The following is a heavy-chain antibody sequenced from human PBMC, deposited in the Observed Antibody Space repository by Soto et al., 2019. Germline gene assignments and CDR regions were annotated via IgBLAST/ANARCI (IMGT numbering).Heavy chain of an antibody. CDR2: ISSSSSYI. Sequence: XXSLRLSCAASGFTFSSYAMRWVPQAPGKGLEWFSSISSSSSYIYYADSVKGRFTISRDNAKNSLYLQMNSLRAEETAVYYCAREGIAARQGYYYGMDVWGQGTTVTVSS. CDR3: AREGIAARQGYYYGMDV. J-gene: IGHJ6*02. V-gene: IGHV3-21*01. D-gene: IGHD6-6*01. CDR1: GFTFSSYA.